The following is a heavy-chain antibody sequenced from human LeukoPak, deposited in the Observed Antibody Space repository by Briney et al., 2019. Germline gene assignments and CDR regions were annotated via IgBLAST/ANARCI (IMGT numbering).Heavy chain of an antibody. CDR2: FDPEDGET. CDR1: GYTLTELS. V-gene: IGHV1-24*01. CDR3: ATKTRLNKIVVLPAAILQGAFDI. J-gene: IGHJ3*02. D-gene: IGHD2-2*02. Sequence: ASVKVSCKVSGYTLTELSMHWVRQAPGKGLEWMGGFDPEDGETIYAQKFQGRVTMTEDTSTDTAYMELSSLRSEDTAVYYCATKTRLNKIVVLPAAILQGAFDIGAQGTRVTVSS.